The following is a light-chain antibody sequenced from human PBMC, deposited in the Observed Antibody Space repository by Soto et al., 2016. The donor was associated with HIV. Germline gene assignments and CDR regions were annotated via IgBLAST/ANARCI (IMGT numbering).Light chain of an antibody. Sequence: DIVMTQSPLSLPVTPGEPASISCRSSQSLLHSNGYNYLDWYLQKPGQSPHLLIYLGSNRASGVPDRVSGSGSGTDFTLTISRVEAEDVGIYYCMQALQTRTFGQGTKVEIK. CDR3: MQALQTRT. CDR2: LGS. CDR1: QSLLHSNGYNY. V-gene: IGKV2-28*01. J-gene: IGKJ1*01.